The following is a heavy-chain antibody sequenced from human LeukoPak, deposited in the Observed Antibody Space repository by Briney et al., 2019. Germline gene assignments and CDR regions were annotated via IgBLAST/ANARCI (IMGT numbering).Heavy chain of an antibody. CDR1: GFTFSSYS. CDR3: AKIPGSSGYYYVPYYFDY. V-gene: IGHV3-21*04. CDR2: ISSSSSYI. Sequence: GGSLRLSCAASGFTFSSYSMNWVRQAPGKGLEWVSSISSSSSYIYYADSVKGRFTISRDNAKNSLYLQMNSLRAEDTAVYYCAKIPGSSGYYYVPYYFDYWGQGTLVTVSS. D-gene: IGHD3-22*01. J-gene: IGHJ4*02.